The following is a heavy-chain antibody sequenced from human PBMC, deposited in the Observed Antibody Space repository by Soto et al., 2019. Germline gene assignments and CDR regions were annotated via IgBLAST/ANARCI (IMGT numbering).Heavy chain of an antibody. D-gene: IGHD1-7*01. Sequence: ASVKVSCKASGYIFNKYGFNWVRQAPGQGLEWMGRISAFNGYTNFAQKFQGRVTLTTDTSTNTAYMELSSLRSNDTAIYYCARESSGITLYGMDVWGQGTTVTVSS. CDR2: ISAFNGYT. CDR1: GYIFNKYG. J-gene: IGHJ6*02. CDR3: ARESSGITLYGMDV. V-gene: IGHV1-18*01.